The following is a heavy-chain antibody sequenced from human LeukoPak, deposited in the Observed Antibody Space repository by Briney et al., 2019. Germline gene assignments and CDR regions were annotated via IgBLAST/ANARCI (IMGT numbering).Heavy chain of an antibody. Sequence: GGSLRLSCAASAFTFSDYSMNWVRQAPGKGLEWVATILPGGSESYRVDSVKGRFTISRDNAKNSLYLQMNSLRAEDTAVYYCMSAHGYWGQGTLVTVSS. J-gene: IGHJ4*02. CDR3: MSAHGY. CDR2: ILPGGSES. CDR1: AFTFSDYS. V-gene: IGHV3-7*01.